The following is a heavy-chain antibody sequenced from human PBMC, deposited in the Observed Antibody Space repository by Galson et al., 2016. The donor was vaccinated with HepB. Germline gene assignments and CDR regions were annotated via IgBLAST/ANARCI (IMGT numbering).Heavy chain of an antibody. CDR1: GGSITTSSGDYH. V-gene: IGHV4-39*01. D-gene: IGHD3-22*01. Sequence: SETLSLTCTVSGGSITTSSGDYHWGWLRQPPGKGLEWLGNIHHNGVKYYNPSLRSRVTISRDTSKNQFSLRLSSVTAADTAVFYCARHSGYSPFDYWSQGTLVAVSS. J-gene: IGHJ4*02. CDR2: IHHNGVK. CDR3: ARHSGYSPFDY.